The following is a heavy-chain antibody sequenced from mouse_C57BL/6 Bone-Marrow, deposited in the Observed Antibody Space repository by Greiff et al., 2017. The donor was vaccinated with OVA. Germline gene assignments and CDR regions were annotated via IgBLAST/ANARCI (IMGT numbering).Heavy chain of an antibody. CDR3: AREWGLLYYGYDEGYAMDY. Sequence: EVQGVASGGGLVKPGGSLKLSCAASGFTFSSYAMSWVRQTPEKRLEWVATISDGGSYTYYPDNVKGRFTISRDNAQNNLYLQMSHLKSEDTAMYYCAREWGLLYYGYDEGYAMDYWGQGTSVTVSS. CDR2: ISDGGSYT. V-gene: IGHV5-4*01. J-gene: IGHJ4*01. CDR1: GFTFSSYA. D-gene: IGHD2-2*01.